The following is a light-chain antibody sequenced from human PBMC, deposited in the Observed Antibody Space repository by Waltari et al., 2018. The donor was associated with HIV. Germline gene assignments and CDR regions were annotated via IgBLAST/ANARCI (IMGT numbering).Light chain of an antibody. V-gene: IGKV4-1*01. CDR1: LSVFDSSNNKNF. Sequence: DIVMTQSPDVLTVSLGERATITCNCSLSVFDSSNNKNFLAWYHQKVGQPPRLLIHWASTRESGVPDRFSGGGSGTQFSLTISSLLAEDVGIYYCQQYHSTPLTFGGGTVVDVK. CDR3: QQYHSTPLT. J-gene: IGKJ4*01. CDR2: WAS.